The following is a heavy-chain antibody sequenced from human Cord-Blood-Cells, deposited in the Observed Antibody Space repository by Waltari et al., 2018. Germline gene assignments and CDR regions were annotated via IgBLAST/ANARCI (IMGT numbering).Heavy chain of an antibody. D-gene: IGHD3-10*01. CDR2: IYHSGST. V-gene: IGHV4-38-2*02. CDR3: ARVRVGTMVRGVIPYFDY. CDR1: GYSISSVYY. Sequence: QVQLQESGPRLVKPSETLYLTCTVSGYSISSVYYGGGIRQPPGKGLEWIGSIYHSGSTYYNPSLKSRVTISVDTSKNQFSLKLSSVTAADTAVYYCARVRVGTMVRGVIPYFDYWGQGTLVTVSS. J-gene: IGHJ4*02.